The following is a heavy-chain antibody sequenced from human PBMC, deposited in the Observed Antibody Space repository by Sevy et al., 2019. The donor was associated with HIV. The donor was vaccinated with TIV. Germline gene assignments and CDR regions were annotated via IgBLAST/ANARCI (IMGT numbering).Heavy chain of an antibody. D-gene: IGHD2-2*01. CDR2: ISRSGGST. Sequence: GGSLRLSCAASGFTFSNYAMSWVRQAPGKGLEWVSSISRSGGSTYYADSVKGRFTISRDKSKNTLYLQMNSLRAEDTAVYYCAKVDVVVPVADYGLDVWGQGTTVTVSS. V-gene: IGHV3-23*01. CDR1: GFTFSNYA. CDR3: AKVDVVVPVADYGLDV. J-gene: IGHJ6*02.